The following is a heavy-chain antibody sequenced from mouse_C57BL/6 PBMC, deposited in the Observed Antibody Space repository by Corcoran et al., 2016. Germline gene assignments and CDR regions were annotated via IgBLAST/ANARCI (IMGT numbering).Heavy chain of an antibody. J-gene: IGHJ3*01. CDR2: ISFDGSN. CDR3: ARDYGISPWFAY. Sequence: DVQLQESGPGLVKPSQSLSLTCSVTGYSITSGYYWNWIRQFPGNKLEWMGYISFDGSNNYNPSLKNRISITRDTSKNHFFLKLNSVTTEDTATYYCARDYGISPWFAYWGQGTLVTVSA. D-gene: IGHD1-1*01. V-gene: IGHV3-6*01. CDR1: GYSITSGYY.